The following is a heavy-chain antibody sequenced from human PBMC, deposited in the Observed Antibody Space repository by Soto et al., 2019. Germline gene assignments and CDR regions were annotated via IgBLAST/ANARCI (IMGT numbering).Heavy chain of an antibody. J-gene: IGHJ4*02. Sequence: QVQVVESGGGVVQPGRSLRLSCAASGFTFSSYAMHWVRQAPGKGLEWVAVISYDGSNKYYADSVKGRFTISRDNSKNTLYLQMNSLRAEDTAVYYCARGDSGWYSSYFDYWGQGTLVTVSS. CDR1: GFTFSSYA. CDR2: ISYDGSNK. D-gene: IGHD6-19*01. CDR3: ARGDSGWYSSYFDY. V-gene: IGHV3-30-3*01.